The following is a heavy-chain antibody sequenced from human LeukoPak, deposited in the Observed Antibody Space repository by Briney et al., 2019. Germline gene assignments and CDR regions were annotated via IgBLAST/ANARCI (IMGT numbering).Heavy chain of an antibody. CDR1: GYTFTSHY. J-gene: IGHJ4*02. CDR2: INPSGGST. Sequence: ASVKFSCKASGYTFTSHYMHWVRQAPGQGLEWMGIINPSGGSTSYAQKFQGRGTMTRDTSTSTVYMELSSLRSEDTAVYCCARDTIRIVGAIVYWGQGTLVTVSS. CDR3: ARDTIRIVGAIVY. V-gene: IGHV1-46*01. D-gene: IGHD1-26*01.